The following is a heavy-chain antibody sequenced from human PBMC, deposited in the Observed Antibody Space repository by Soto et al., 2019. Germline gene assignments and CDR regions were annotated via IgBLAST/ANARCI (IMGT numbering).Heavy chain of an antibody. CDR2: IYHSGNT. CDR3: ARDYSDSNGYYYFDY. V-gene: IGHV4-38-2*02. D-gene: IGHD3-22*01. CDR1: DYSISSGYY. Sequence: SETLSLTCAVSDYSISSGYYWGWIRQPPGKGLEWIGSIYHSGNTYYSPSLKSRVTISVDTSKNQFSLKLSSVTAADTALYYCARDYSDSNGYYYFDYWGQGTLVTVSS. J-gene: IGHJ4*02.